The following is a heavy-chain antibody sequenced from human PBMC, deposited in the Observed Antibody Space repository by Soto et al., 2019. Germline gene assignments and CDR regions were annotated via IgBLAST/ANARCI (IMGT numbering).Heavy chain of an antibody. CDR3: ESGRGYSYGPDYFDY. Sequence: LSLTSTVCGVTINIEGSSWSWFRQRPGKGLAWIGDIYYSGTPAHNPSLRSRLTISGDASKTQFSLKLSAGTAADTALYYCESGRGYSYGPDYFDYWGQGTLVTLSS. J-gene: IGHJ4*02. CDR2: IYYSGTP. D-gene: IGHD5-18*01. V-gene: IGHV4-31*03. CDR1: GVTINIEGSS.